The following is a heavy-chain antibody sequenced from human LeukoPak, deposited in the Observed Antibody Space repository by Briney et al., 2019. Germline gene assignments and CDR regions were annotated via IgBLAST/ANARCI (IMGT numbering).Heavy chain of an antibody. Sequence: KPGGALRLSCAAPGFTFSYAYMNWGRQAPGKGPEWVGRIKSKSDGGTTDYAAPVKGRFTISRDDSKNMLYLQMNSLTTEDTAVYYCTTVTMVREINWGQGTLVTVSS. V-gene: IGHV3-15*01. J-gene: IGHJ4*02. CDR3: TTVTMVREIN. D-gene: IGHD3-10*01. CDR2: IKSKSDGGTT. CDR1: GFTFSYAY.